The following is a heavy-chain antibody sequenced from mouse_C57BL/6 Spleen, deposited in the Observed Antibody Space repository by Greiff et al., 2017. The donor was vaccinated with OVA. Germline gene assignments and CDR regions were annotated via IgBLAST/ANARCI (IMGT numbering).Heavy chain of an antibody. D-gene: IGHD2-4*01. CDR1: GFSLTSYG. Sequence: VQLQQSGPGLVQPSQSLSITCTVSGFSLTSYGVHWVRQSPGKGLEWLGVIWSGGSTDYNAAFISRLSISKDNSKRQVFFKMNSLQADDTAIYYCARKNDYDDDYYAMDYWGQGTSVTVSS. CDR3: ARKNDYDDDYYAMDY. J-gene: IGHJ4*01. CDR2: IWSGGST. V-gene: IGHV2-2*01.